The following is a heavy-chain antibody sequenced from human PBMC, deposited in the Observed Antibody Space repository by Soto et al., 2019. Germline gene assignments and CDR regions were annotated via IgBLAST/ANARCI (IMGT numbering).Heavy chain of an antibody. CDR2: IYYSGST. J-gene: IGHJ4*02. D-gene: IGHD6-25*01. Sequence: PSETLSLTCTVSGGSISSSSYYWSWIRQPPGKGLEWIGYIYYSGSTNYNPSLKSRVTISVDTSKNQFSLKLSSVTAADTAVYYCARLYGFSGFDYWGQGTLVTVSS. V-gene: IGHV4-61*05. CDR3: ARLYGFSGFDY. CDR1: GGSISSSSYY.